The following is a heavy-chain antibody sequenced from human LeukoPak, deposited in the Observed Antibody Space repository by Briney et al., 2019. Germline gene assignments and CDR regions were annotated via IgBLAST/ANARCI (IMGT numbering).Heavy chain of an antibody. J-gene: IGHJ4*02. Sequence: PSETLSLTCTVSGGSISTYYWTWIRQPPGKGLEWIGYFYNSGNINYNPSLKSRVTISVDTSKKHLSLNLNSVTAADTAVYYCARGGGSWANFDYWGQGILVTVSS. CDR1: GGSISTYY. CDR3: ARGGGSWANFDY. CDR2: FYNSGNI. V-gene: IGHV4-59*13. D-gene: IGHD6-13*01.